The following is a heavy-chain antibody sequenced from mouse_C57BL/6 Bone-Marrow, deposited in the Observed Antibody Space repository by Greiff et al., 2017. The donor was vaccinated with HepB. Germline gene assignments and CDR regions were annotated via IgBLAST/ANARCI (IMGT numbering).Heavy chain of an antibody. V-gene: IGHV14-4*01. Sequence: VQLKQSGAELVRPGASVKLSCTASGFNIKDDYMHWVKQRPEQGLEWIGWIDPENGDTEYASKFQGKATITADTSSNTAYLQLSSLTSEDTAVYYCTTEGNYVGDAMDYWGQGTSVTVSS. D-gene: IGHD2-1*01. CDR3: TTEGNYVGDAMDY. CDR2: IDPENGDT. J-gene: IGHJ4*01. CDR1: GFNIKDDY.